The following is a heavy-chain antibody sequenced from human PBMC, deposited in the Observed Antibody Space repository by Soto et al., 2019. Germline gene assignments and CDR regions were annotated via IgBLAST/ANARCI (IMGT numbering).Heavy chain of an antibody. CDR2: INGGSGNT. V-gene: IGHV1-3*01. CDR3: ARVPPWGNSAGDYYIQHYDS. Sequence: SVKVSCKSSGFTFTSYAIHWLRQAPGQRPQWMGWINGGSGNTKYSQDFQGRVTFTRDTFATTAYLELSSLRSEDTAVYYCARVPPWGNSAGDYYIQHYDSWGQGTPVTVSS. CDR1: GFTFTSYA. D-gene: IGHD3-10*01. J-gene: IGHJ4*02.